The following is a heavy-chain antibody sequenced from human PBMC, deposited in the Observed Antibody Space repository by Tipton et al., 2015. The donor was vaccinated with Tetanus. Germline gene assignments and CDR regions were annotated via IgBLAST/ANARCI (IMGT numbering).Heavy chain of an antibody. Sequence: QLVQSGAEVKKPGASVKVSCKASGYTFTGYYIYWVRQAPGQGLEWMGWIDPNSGGTVYAQKFQGRVTMTRDTSISTAYMELRILRSDDAAVYYCARDRGDYIYYGMDVWGPGTTVTVS. CDR1: GYTFTGYY. J-gene: IGHJ6*02. V-gene: IGHV1-2*02. CDR2: IDPNSGGT. CDR3: ARDRGDYIYYGMDV. D-gene: IGHD3-22*01.